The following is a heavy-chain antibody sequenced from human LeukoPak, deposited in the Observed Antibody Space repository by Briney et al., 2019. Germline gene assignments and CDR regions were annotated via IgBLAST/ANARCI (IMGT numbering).Heavy chain of an antibody. D-gene: IGHD3-10*01. CDR2: FYPEDGET. J-gene: IGHJ5*02. CDR3: ATVGNYYGSGSYYYWFDP. CDR1: GYSLTELS. Sequence: GASVKVSCKVSGYSLTELSINWVRQAPGKGLEWMGGFYPEDGETIYAQKFQGRVTMTEDTSTDTVHMALRSLRSEDTAVYYCATVGNYYGSGSYYYWFDPWGQGTLVTVSS. V-gene: IGHV1-24*01.